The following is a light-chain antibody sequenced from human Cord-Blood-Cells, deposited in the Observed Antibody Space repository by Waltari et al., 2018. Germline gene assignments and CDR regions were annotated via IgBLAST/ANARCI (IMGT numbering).Light chain of an antibody. CDR1: SSDVGGYNY. J-gene: IGLJ1*01. V-gene: IGLV2-14*01. Sequence: SDLTHPASVSGSPGQSITISCTGTSSDVGGYNYVSWYQQHPGKAPKLMIYDVSNRPPGVSIRRSGSKTADTASLTSSGLQAEDESDYSGSSYTSSSTHVFGTGTKITLL. CDR2: DVS. CDR3: SSYTSSSTHV.